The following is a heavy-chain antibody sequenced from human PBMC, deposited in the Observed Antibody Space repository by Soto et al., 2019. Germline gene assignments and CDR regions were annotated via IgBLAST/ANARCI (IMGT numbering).Heavy chain of an antibody. V-gene: IGHV4-59*08. D-gene: IGHD2-2*01. CDR3: ARLGASYQAIDP. CDR2: IYYSGST. CDR1: GGSFSGYY. J-gene: IGHJ5*02. Sequence: PSETLSLTCAVYGGSFSGYYWSWIRQPPGKGLEWIGYIYYSGSTNYNPSLKSRVTISVDTSNSQFSPRLSSVSAADTAVYYCARLGASYQAIDPWGPGTLVTVSS.